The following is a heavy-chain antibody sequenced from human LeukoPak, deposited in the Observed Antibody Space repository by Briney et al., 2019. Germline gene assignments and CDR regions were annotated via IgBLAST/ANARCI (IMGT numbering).Heavy chain of an antibody. CDR3: ARASGIYGSGWYFDY. CDR2: ISGSGGST. J-gene: IGHJ4*02. Sequence: GGSLRLSCAASGFTSSSYAMSWVRQAPGKGLEWVSAISGSGGSTYYADSVKGRFTISRDNSKNTLYLQVNTLRAEDTAVYYCARASGIYGSGWYFDYWGQGTLVTVSS. CDR1: GFTSSSYA. D-gene: IGHD6-19*01. V-gene: IGHV3-23*01.